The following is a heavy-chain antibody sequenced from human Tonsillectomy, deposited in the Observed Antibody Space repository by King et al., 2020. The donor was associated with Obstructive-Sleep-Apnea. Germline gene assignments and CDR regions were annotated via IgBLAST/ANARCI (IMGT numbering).Heavy chain of an antibody. CDR1: GGSISSGGYS. D-gene: IGHD3-9*01. J-gene: IGHJ2*01. V-gene: IGHV4-30-2*01. CDR2: IYHSGST. CDR3: ARVGYDSLTGSWGYFDL. Sequence: LQLQESGSGLVKPSQTLSLTCAVSGGSISSGGYSWSWIRQPPGKGLEWIGYIYHSGSTYYNPSLKSRVTISVDRSKNQFSLKLSSVTAADTAVYYCARVGYDSLTGSWGYFDLWGRGTLVTVSS.